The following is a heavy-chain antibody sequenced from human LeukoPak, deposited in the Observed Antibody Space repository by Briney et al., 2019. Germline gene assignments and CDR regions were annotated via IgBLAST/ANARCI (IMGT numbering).Heavy chain of an antibody. CDR3: ARDFLSPMSFYMDV. J-gene: IGHJ6*03. Sequence: GGSLRLSCAASEFTFSSYTMNWVRQAPGKGLEWVSSITSRSSYIYYVDSVKGRFTISRDNAKNSLYLQMNSLRAEDTAVYYCARDFLSPMSFYMDVWGKGTTVTVSS. CDR1: EFTFSSYT. D-gene: IGHD3-10*02. V-gene: IGHV3-21*01. CDR2: ITSRSSYI.